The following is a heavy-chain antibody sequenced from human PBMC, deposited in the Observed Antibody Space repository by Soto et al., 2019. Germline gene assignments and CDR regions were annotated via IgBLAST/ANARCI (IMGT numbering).Heavy chain of an antibody. V-gene: IGHV1-69*13. D-gene: IGHD2-15*01. J-gene: IGHJ5*02. CDR1: GGTLSSYA. CDR2: IIPIFGTA. Sequence: GASVKVCCKASGGTLSSYAISWVRQDNEKGLEWMGGIIPIFGTANYAQKFQGRVTITADESTSTAYMELSSLRSEDTAVYYCARDQPSPKYCSGGSCYLNWFDPWGQGTLVTVSS. CDR3: ARDQPSPKYCSGGSCYLNWFDP.